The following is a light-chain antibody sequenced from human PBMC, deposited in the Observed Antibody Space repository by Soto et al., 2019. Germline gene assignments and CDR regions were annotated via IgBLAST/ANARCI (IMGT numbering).Light chain of an antibody. J-gene: IGLJ1*01. Sequence: QSVLTQPPSPSGSPVQSVTISCTGTSIDIRTHVCVSQYQQLPGKPPHVLIYEDTKRPSGVPDRFSGSKSGNTASLPVSRLQAEADPDHYFSSYAGSNPYVIGTGSQVTVL. CDR2: EDT. CDR1: SIDIRTHVC. V-gene: IGLV2-8*01. CDR3: SSYAGSNPYV.